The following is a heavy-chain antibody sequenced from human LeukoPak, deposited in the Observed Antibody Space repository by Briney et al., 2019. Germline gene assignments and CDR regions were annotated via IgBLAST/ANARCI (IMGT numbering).Heavy chain of an antibody. V-gene: IGHV3-11*06. Sequence: PGGSLRLSCAASGFTFSDYYMSWIRQAPGKGLEWVSYISSSSSYTNYADSVKGRFTISRDNVKNSLYLQMNSLRAEDTAVYYCARGYGDYTTGMDVWGQGTTVTVSS. CDR1: GFTFSDYY. CDR2: ISSSSSYT. CDR3: ARGYGDYTTGMDV. D-gene: IGHD4-17*01. J-gene: IGHJ6*02.